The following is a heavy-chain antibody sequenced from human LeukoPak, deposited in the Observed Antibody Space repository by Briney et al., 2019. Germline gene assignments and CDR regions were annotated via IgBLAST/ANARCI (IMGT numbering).Heavy chain of an antibody. D-gene: IGHD6-13*01. CDR1: GYTFTGYY. V-gene: IGHV1-2*02. J-gene: IGHJ4*02. CDR2: INPNSGGT. Sequence: EASVKVSCKASGYTFTGYYMHWVRQAPGQGLEWMGWINPNSGGTNYAQKFQGRVTMTRDTSISTAYMELSRLRSDDTAVYYCARDLWSIAAAGRDYWGQGTLVTASS. CDR3: ARDLWSIAAAGRDY.